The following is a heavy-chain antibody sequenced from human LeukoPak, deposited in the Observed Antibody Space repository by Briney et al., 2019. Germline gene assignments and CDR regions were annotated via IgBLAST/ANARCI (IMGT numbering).Heavy chain of an antibody. V-gene: IGHV3-74*01. D-gene: IGHD2-2*01. CDR3: VRGCSSTSCYPFDY. CDR1: GFTFSSYA. J-gene: IGHJ4*02. CDR2: INYDGST. Sequence: GGSLRLSCAASGFTFSSYAMSWFRQAPGKGLVWVSRINYDGSTNYAESVKGRFTISRDNARNTLYMQMNSLRAEDTAVYYCVRGCSSTSCYPFDYWGQGTLVTVSS.